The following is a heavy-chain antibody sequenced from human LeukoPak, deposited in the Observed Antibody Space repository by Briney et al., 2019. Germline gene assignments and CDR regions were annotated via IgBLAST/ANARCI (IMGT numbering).Heavy chain of an antibody. J-gene: IGHJ4*02. V-gene: IGHV4-34*01. D-gene: IGHD7-27*01. CDR2: INHSGST. CDR3: ARGVPGY. CDR1: GGSFSGYK. Sequence: SETLSLTCAVYGGSFSGYKLSWIRQPPGKGLEWIGEINHSGSTNYNPSLKNRLTISVDTSKYQLSLKLISVTAADTAVYFCARGVPGYWGQGTLVTVSS.